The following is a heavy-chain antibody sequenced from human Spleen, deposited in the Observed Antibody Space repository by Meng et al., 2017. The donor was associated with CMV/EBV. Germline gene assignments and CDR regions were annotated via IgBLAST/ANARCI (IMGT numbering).Heavy chain of an antibody. CDR2: FHYNVSP. CDR1: GDSISGSRYY. Sequence: GSLRLSCSVSGDSISGSRYYWGWIRQPPGKGLEWIGSFHYNVSPFYNPSLKSRVSISVDTSKNQFSLKLSSVTAADTAVYYCARLYSGSYSDYFDYWGQGTLVTVSS. J-gene: IGHJ4*02. V-gene: IGHV4-39*07. D-gene: IGHD1-26*01. CDR3: ARLYSGSYSDYFDY.